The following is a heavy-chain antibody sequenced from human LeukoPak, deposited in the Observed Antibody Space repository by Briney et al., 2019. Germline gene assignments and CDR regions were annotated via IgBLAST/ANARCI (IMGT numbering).Heavy chain of an antibody. J-gene: IGHJ5*02. V-gene: IGHV4-59*11. CDR1: GGSISSHY. Sequence: SETLSLTCTVSGGSISSHYWSWLRQPPGKGLEWIGYIYYSGSTNYNPSLKSRVTISVDTSKNQFSLKLSSVTAADTAVYYCARDHCSSTSCYDGSWFDPWGQGTLVTVSS. CDR2: IYYSGST. D-gene: IGHD2-2*01. CDR3: ARDHCSSTSCYDGSWFDP.